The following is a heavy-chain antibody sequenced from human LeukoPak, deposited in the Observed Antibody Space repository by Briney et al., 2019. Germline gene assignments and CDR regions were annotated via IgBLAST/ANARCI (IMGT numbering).Heavy chain of an antibody. D-gene: IGHD3-10*01. CDR1: GYTFTGYY. J-gene: IGHJ5*02. V-gene: IGHV1-2*02. CDR3: ARGGTAKSYDSGSYYIGWFDP. CDR2: INPNSGGT. Sequence: ASVKVSCKASGYTFTGYYMHWVRQAPGQGLEWMGWINPNSGGTNYAQKFQGRVTMTRDTSISTAYMELSRLRSEDTAVYCCARGGTAKSYDSGSYYIGWFDPWGQGTLVTVSS.